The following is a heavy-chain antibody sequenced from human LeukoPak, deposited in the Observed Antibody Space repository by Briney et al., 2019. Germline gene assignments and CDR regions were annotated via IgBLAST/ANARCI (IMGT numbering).Heavy chain of an antibody. J-gene: IGHJ4*02. V-gene: IGHV3-74*01. CDR3: AREGYGSSRYLRY. D-gene: IGHD6-13*01. Sequence: PGGSLRLSXAASVFTFSSYWMHWIRQAPGKGLGWVSRINSDVSSTSYADSVKGRFTISRDNAKNTLYLQMNSLRAEDTAVYYCAREGYGSSRYLRYWGQGTLVTVSS. CDR1: VFTFSSYW. CDR2: INSDVSST.